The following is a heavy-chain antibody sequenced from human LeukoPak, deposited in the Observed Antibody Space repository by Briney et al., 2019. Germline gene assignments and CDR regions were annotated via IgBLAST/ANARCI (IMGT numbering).Heavy chain of an antibody. CDR3: ARDTVAVAALFDY. Sequence: GGSLRLSCAASGFTFSSYAMHRVRQAPGKGLEWVAVISYDGSNKYYADSVKGRFTISRDNSKNTLYLQMNSLRAEDTAVYYCARDTVAVAALFDYWGQGTLVTVSS. CDR1: GFTFSSYA. CDR2: ISYDGSNK. J-gene: IGHJ4*02. D-gene: IGHD6-19*01. V-gene: IGHV3-30-3*01.